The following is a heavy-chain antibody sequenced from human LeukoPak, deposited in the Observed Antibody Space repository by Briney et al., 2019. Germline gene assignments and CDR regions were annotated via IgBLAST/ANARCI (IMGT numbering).Heavy chain of an antibody. J-gene: IGHJ4*02. CDR1: GGTFSSYA. Sequence: EASVKVSCKASGGTFSSYAISWVRQAPGQGLEWMGGIIPIFGTANYAQEFQGRVTITTDESTSTAYMELSSLRSEDTAVYYCAREGIRYDFVFYYWGQGTLVTVSS. CDR2: IIPIFGTA. V-gene: IGHV1-69*05. CDR3: AREGIRYDFVFYY. D-gene: IGHD3-3*01.